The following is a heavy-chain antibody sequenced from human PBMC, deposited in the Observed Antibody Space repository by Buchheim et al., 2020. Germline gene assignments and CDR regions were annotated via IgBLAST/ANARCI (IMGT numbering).Heavy chain of an antibody. V-gene: IGHV4-34*01. D-gene: IGHD2-8*02. J-gene: IGHJ6*02. CDR3: ARGPRMEHCTGGVCYTEYYYYGMDV. CDR2: INHSGST. CDR1: GGSFSGYY. Sequence: QVQLQQWGAGLLKPSETLSLTCAVYGGSFSGYYWSWIRQPPGKGLEWIGEINHSGSTNYNPSLKSRVTISVDTSKNQFSLKLSSVTAADTAVYYCARGPRMEHCTGGVCYTEYYYYGMDVWGQGTT.